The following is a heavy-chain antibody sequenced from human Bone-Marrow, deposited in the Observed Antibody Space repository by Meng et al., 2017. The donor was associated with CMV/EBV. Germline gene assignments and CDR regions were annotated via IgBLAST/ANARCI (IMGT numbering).Heavy chain of an antibody. CDR3: ARDYSGSFMDAFDI. Sequence: ASVKVSCKASGYTFTGYYMHWVRQAPGQGLEWMGWINPNSGGTNYAQKFQGRVTMTRDTSISTAYMELSRLRSDDTAVYYCARDYSGSFMDAFDIWGQGTMVTVPS. J-gene: IGHJ3*02. D-gene: IGHD1-26*01. CDR1: GYTFTGYY. CDR2: INPNSGGT. V-gene: IGHV1-2*02.